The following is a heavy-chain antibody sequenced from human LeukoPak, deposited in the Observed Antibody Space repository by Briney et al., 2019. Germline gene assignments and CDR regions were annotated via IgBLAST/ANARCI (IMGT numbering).Heavy chain of an antibody. CDR2: ISYDGNNK. V-gene: IGHV3-30*04. CDR3: ARDLSSDYVWGSYRSPYYFDY. J-gene: IGHJ4*02. D-gene: IGHD3-16*02. Sequence: GGSLRLSCAASGFTFSSYAMHWVRQAPGKGLEWVAIISYDGNNKYYADSVKGRFTISRDSSKNTLYLQMNSLRAEDTAVYYCARDLSSDYVWGSYRSPYYFDYWGQGTLVTVSS. CDR1: GFTFSSYA.